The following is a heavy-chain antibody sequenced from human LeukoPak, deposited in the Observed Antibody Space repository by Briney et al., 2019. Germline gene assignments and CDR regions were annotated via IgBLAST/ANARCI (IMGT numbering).Heavy chain of an antibody. CDR3: AKDLEGAAASFDY. V-gene: IGHV3-30*02. CDR1: GFTFSSYG. J-gene: IGHJ4*02. Sequence: GGSLRLSCAASGFTFSSYGMHWVRQAPGKGLEWVACIRYDGSNKYYADSVKGRFTISRDNSKNTLYLQMNSLRAEDTAVYYCAKDLEGAAASFDYWGQGTLVTVSS. CDR2: IRYDGSNK. D-gene: IGHD6-13*01.